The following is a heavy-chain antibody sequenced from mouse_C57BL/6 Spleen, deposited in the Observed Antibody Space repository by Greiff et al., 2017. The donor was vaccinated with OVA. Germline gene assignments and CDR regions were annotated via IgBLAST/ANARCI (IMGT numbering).Heavy chain of an antibody. CDR3: ARDGLQD. J-gene: IGHJ3*01. Sequence: EVQLVESGGGLVKPGGSLKLSCAASGFTFSSYAMSWVRQTPEKRLEWVATISDGGSYTYYPDNVKGRFTISRDNANNNLYLQMSHLKSEDTAMSYCARDGLQDWGQGTLLTVSA. V-gene: IGHV5-4*01. CDR2: ISDGGSYT. D-gene: IGHD2-13*01. CDR1: GFTFSSYA.